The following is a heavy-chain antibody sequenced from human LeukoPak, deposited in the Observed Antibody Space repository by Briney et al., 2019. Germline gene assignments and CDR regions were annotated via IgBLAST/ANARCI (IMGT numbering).Heavy chain of an antibody. CDR3: AREGLSYGYFDY. J-gene: IGHJ4*02. D-gene: IGHD5-18*01. CDR2: INHSGST. V-gene: IGHV4-34*01. CDR1: GGSFSGYY. Sequence: SETLSLTCAVYGGSFSGYYWSWIRQPPGKGLEWIGEINHSGSTNYNPSLKSRVTISVDTSKNQFSLKPSSVTAADTAVYYCAREGLSYGYFDYWGQGTLVTVSS.